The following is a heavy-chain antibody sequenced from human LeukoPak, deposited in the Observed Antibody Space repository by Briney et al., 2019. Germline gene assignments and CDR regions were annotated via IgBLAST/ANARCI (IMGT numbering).Heavy chain of an antibody. J-gene: IGHJ4*02. D-gene: IGHD6-19*01. CDR2: IYYSGST. Sequence: PSETLSLTCTVSGGSISSYYWSWIRQPPGKGLEWIGYIYYSGSTNYNPSLKSRVTISVDTSKNQFSLKLSSVTAADTAVYYCARHSWLVSNHIDYWGQGTLVTVSS. CDR3: ARHSWLVSNHIDY. CDR1: GGSISSYY. V-gene: IGHV4-59*01.